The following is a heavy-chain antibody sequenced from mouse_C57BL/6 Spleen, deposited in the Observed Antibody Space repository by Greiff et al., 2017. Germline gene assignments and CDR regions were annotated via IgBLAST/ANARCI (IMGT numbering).Heavy chain of an antibody. CDR1: GYAFSSSW. J-gene: IGHJ3*01. Sequence: QVQLKESGPELVKPGASVKISCKASGYAFSSSWMNWVKQRPGKGLEWIGRIYPGDGDTNYNGKFKGKATLTADKSSSTAYMQLSSLTSEDSAVYFCARVNWDGAYWGQGTLVTVSA. V-gene: IGHV1-82*01. D-gene: IGHD4-1*01. CDR2: IYPGDGDT. CDR3: ARVNWDGAY.